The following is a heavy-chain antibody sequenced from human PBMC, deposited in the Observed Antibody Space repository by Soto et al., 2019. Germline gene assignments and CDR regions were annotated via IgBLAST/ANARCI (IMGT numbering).Heavy chain of an antibody. J-gene: IGHJ6*02. CDR1: GGSISSYY. D-gene: IGHD3-10*01. V-gene: IGHV4-59*08. Sequence: SETLSLTCTVSGGSISSYYCSWFRQPRGQGLEWIGYMGYNGFTRYNPSLRSRVAISLDTAKNQFSLNLSSVTAADTALYYCARQGFGPLHGLVDVWGQGTTVTVSS. CDR3: ARQGFGPLHGLVDV. CDR2: MGYNGFT.